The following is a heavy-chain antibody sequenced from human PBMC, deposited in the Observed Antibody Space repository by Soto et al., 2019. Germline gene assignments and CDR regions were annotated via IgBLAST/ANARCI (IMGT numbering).Heavy chain of an antibody. V-gene: IGHV3-21*01. Sequence: EVQLVESGGGLVKPGGSLRLSCAASGFTFSSYSMNWARQAPGKGLEWVSSISSSSSYIYYADSVKGRFTISRDNAKNSLYLQMNSLRAEDTAVYYCARDRSIAARIDDYWGQGTLVTVSS. CDR2: ISSSSSYI. CDR1: GFTFSSYS. D-gene: IGHD6-6*01. CDR3: ARDRSIAARIDDY. J-gene: IGHJ4*02.